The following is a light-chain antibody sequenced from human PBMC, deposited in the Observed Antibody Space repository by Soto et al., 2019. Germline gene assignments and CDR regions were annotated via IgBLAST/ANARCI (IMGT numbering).Light chain of an antibody. CDR3: CSYAGSYTYV. CDR1: SSDVGGYNY. V-gene: IGLV2-11*01. Sequence: QSALTQPRSVSGSPGQSVTISCTGTSSDVGGYNYVSWYQQHPGKAPKLMIYDVSQRPSGVPDRFSGSKSGNTASLTISGLQAEDEADYYCCSYAGSYTYVFETGTKVTVL. CDR2: DVS. J-gene: IGLJ1*01.